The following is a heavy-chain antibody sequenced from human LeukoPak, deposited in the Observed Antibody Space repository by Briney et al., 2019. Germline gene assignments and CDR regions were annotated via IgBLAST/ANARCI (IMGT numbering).Heavy chain of an antibody. D-gene: IGHD3-3*01. CDR2: IYYSGST. J-gene: IGHJ6*02. CDR1: GGSISSGSYY. Sequence: SETLSLTCTVSGGSISSGSYYWGWIRQPPGKGLEWIGSIYYSGSTYYNPSLKSRVTISVDTSKNQFSLKLSSVTAADTAVYYCARVGRVALWSGYYAPPGRYYGMDVWGQGTTVTVSS. CDR3: ARVGRVALWSGYYAPPGRYYGMDV. V-gene: IGHV4-39*07.